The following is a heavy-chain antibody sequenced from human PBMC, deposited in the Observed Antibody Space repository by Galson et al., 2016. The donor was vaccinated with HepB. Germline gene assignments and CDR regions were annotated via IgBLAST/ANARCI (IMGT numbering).Heavy chain of an antibody. V-gene: IGHV4-59*01. J-gene: IGHJ6*02. D-gene: IGHD6-19*01. CDR1: GASISGYY. CDR2: IYYSGRT. Sequence: ETLSLTCTVSGASISGYYLSWIRQPPGKGLEWIGYIYYSGRTNYNPSLKSRVTISVDTSKRQFSLKLSSVTAADTAVYYCARDDSGGWYGFHYGMDVWGQGTTVTVSS. CDR3: ARDDSGGWYGFHYGMDV.